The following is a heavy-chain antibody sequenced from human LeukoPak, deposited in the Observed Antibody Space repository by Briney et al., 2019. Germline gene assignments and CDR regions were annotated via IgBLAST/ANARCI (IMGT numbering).Heavy chain of an antibody. CDR1: GGSFSGYY. Sequence: SETLSLTCAVYGGSFSGYYWSWIRQPPGKGLEWLGYIYYSGSTNYNPSLKSRVTISVDTSKNQFSLKLSSVTAADTAVYYCARGLAAIPLSPFDYWGQGTLVTVSS. J-gene: IGHJ4*02. CDR3: ARGLAAIPLSPFDY. V-gene: IGHV4-59*01. CDR2: IYYSGST. D-gene: IGHD3-3*02.